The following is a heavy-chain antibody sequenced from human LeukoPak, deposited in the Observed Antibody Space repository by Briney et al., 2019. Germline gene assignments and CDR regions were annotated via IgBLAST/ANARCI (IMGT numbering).Heavy chain of an antibody. CDR2: IKSKTNGGTT. V-gene: IGHV3-15*01. D-gene: IGHD2-21*01. CDR3: ATDNFYSWWWEGFFQH. Sequence: GGSLRLSCAASGFTFSNAWMSWVRQAPGKGLEWDARIKSKTNGGTTDYPAPVHTRVTISRDDSKNTLYLQMDSLKPEDTAVYYCATDNFYSWWWEGFFQHWGQGTLITVSS. CDR1: GFTFSNAW. J-gene: IGHJ1*01.